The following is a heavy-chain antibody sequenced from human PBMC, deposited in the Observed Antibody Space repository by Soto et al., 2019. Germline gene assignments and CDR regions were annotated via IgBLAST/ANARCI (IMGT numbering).Heavy chain of an antibody. CDR2: MNPNSGNT. Sequence: ASVKFACQSSGYTFTSYDSNWVRQATGPGLEWVGWMNPNSGNTGYAQKFQGRVTMTRNTSISTAYMELSSLTSEDTAVYYVQRVWQVHAAPIYSWGKGTAGTVSS. CDR3: QRVWQVHAAPIYS. V-gene: IGHV1-8*01. D-gene: IGHD2-2*01. CDR1: GYTFTSYD. J-gene: IGHJ1*01.